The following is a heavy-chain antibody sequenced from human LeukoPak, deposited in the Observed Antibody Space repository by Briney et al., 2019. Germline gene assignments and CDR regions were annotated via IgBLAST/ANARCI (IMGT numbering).Heavy chain of an antibody. Sequence: PGGSLRLSCAASGFTFDDYAMHWVRHAPGKGLEWVSLISGDGGSTYYADSVKGRFTISRDNSKNSLYLQMDSLRTEDTALYYCAKLCNPTVTTLGLPIGEPDAFDIWGQGTMVTVSS. CDR3: AKLCNPTVTTLGLPIGEPDAFDI. V-gene: IGHV3-43*02. CDR1: GFTFDDYA. D-gene: IGHD4-17*01. CDR2: ISGDGGST. J-gene: IGHJ3*02.